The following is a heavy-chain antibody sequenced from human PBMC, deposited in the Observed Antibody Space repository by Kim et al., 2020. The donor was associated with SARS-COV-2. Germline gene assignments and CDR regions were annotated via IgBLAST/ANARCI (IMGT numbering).Heavy chain of an antibody. V-gene: IGHV3-30*01. D-gene: IGHD4-4*01. CDR3: ARATVTTDYFDY. J-gene: IGHJ4*02. Sequence: NADSVKGRFTISRDNSKNTLYLQMNSLRAEDTAVYYCARATVTTDYFDYWGQGTLVTVSS.